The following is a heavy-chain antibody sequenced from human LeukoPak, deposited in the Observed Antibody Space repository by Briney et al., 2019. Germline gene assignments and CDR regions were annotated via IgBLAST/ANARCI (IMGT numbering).Heavy chain of an antibody. CDR3: ARRSGDWAVNWFDP. D-gene: IGHD2-21*02. Sequence: PSETLSLTCTVSGGSITGSTYYWAWFRQPPGKGLEWIGSLYHTGSTYYSPSLKSRVSLFLDTSKSQFSLKVTSVTAADTAVYYCARRSGDWAVNWFDPWSQGTLVSVSS. CDR1: GGSITGSTYY. CDR2: LYHTGST. V-gene: IGHV4-39*01. J-gene: IGHJ5*02.